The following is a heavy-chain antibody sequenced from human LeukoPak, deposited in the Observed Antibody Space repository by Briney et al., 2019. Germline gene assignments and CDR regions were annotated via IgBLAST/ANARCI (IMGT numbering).Heavy chain of an antibody. CDR2: INPNSGGT. CDR3: ASHPPYYDFWSGYSPGAFDI. V-gene: IGHV1-2*02. J-gene: IGHJ3*02. D-gene: IGHD3-3*01. Sequence: GASVKVSCKASGYTFTGYYMHWVRQAPGQGLEWMGWINPNSGGTNYAQKFQGRVTMTRDTSISTAYMELSRLRSDDTAVYYCASHPPYYDFWSGYSPGAFDIWGQGTMVTVSS. CDR1: GYTFTGYY.